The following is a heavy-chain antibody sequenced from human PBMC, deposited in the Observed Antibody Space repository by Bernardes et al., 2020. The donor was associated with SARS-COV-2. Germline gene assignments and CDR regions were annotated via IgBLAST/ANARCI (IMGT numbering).Heavy chain of an antibody. CDR1: GDSVSSNSSA. J-gene: IGHJ4*02. D-gene: IGHD3-10*01. CDR3: ARGGFQFDY. V-gene: IGHV6-1*01. CDR2: TYYRSKWYN. Sequence: SESLSLTCAISGDSVSSNSSAWNWLMQSPSRGLEWLGRTYYRSKWYNDYALSVKGRITINPDTSKNQFSLQLNSVTPEDTAVYYCARGGFQFDYWGQGTLVTVSS.